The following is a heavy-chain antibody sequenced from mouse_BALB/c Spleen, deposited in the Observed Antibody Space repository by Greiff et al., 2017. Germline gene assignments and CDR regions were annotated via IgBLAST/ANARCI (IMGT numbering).Heavy chain of an antibody. CDR3: ARQDYGYVFAY. D-gene: IGHD1-2*01. CDR1: GFAFSSYD. J-gene: IGHJ3*01. V-gene: IGHV5-12-1*01. CDR2: ISSGGGST. Sequence: EVHLVESGGGLVKPGGSLKLSCAASGFAFSSYDMSWVSQTPEKRLEWVAYISSGGGSTYYQDTVKGRVTIARDNSKNTLYLQMSSLTSEDTAMYYCARQDYGYVFAYWGQGTLVTVSA.